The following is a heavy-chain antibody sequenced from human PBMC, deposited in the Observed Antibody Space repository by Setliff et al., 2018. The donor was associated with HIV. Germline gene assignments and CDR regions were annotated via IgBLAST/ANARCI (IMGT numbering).Heavy chain of an antibody. V-gene: IGHV3-7*01. D-gene: IGHD2-21*01. J-gene: IGHJ4*02. CDR1: GFAFSDFS. CDR3: AREFLSGGSCYNY. Sequence: GGSLRLSCAASGFAFSDFSMSWVRQAPGKGLEWVANIKEDGSEKDYVDSVKGRFTISRDNAKNSLYLQMNSLRVEDTAVYYCAREFLSGGSCYNYWGQGTLVTVSS. CDR2: IKEDGSEK.